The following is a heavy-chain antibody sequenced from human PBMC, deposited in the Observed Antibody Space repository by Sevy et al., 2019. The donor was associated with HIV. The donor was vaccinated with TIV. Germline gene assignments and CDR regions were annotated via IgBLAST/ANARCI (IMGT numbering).Heavy chain of an antibody. V-gene: IGHV4-4*07. Sequence: SETLSLTCSVSGGSTDSYYWSWIRQPAGKGLEWIGRIYASGSTAYNPSLQSRVSISIDKSKNRFSLSLTSLTAADTGGYYCARELPFATSSAWGQGTRVTVSS. J-gene: IGHJ5*02. CDR2: IYASGST. CDR1: GGSTDSYY. CDR3: ARELPFATSSA. D-gene: IGHD6-6*01.